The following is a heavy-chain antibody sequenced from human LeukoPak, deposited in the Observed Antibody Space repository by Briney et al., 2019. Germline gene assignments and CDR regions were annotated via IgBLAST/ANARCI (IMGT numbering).Heavy chain of an antibody. CDR2: INPNSGGT. Sequence: GASVKVSCEASGYTFTGYYMHWVRQAPGQGLEWMGWINPNSGGTNYAQKFQGGVTMTRDTSISTAYMELSRLRSDDTAVYYCARGRYYYDSSAYYFDYWGQGTLVTVSS. D-gene: IGHD3-22*01. J-gene: IGHJ4*02. CDR3: ARGRYYYDSSAYYFDY. V-gene: IGHV1-2*02. CDR1: GYTFTGYY.